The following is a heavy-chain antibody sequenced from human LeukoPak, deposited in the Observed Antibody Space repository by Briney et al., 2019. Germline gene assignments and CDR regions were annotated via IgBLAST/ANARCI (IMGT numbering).Heavy chain of an antibody. V-gene: IGHV3-23*01. D-gene: IGHD6-6*01. CDR3: AKDRFIGSSAGFDY. CDR1: GFTFSSYA. J-gene: IGHJ4*02. Sequence: GGSLRLSCAASGFTFSSYAMSWVRQAPGMGPEWVSIISGSGDSSSYTGSVKGRFTISRDNSKSALYLQMNRLRADDTAVYYCAKDRFIGSSAGFDYWGQGTLVSVSS. CDR2: ISGSGDSS.